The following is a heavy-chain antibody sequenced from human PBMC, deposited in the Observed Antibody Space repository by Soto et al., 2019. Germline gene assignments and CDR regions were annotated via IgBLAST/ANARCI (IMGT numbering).Heavy chain of an antibody. J-gene: IGHJ6*02. Sequence: EVQLVESGGGLVQPGRSLRLSCAASGFTFDDYAMHWVRQAPGKGLEWVSGISWNSGSIGYADSVKGRFTISRDNAKNSLYLQMNSLRAEDTALYYCAKDQSGGELSYYYGMDVWGQGTTVTVSS. D-gene: IGHD3-10*01. CDR3: AKDQSGGELSYYYGMDV. CDR1: GFTFDDYA. CDR2: ISWNSGSI. V-gene: IGHV3-9*01.